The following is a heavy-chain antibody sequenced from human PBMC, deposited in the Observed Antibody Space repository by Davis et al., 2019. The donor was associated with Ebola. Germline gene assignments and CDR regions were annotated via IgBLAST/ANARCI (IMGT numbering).Heavy chain of an antibody. CDR3: AKDVGQEGKSVRGFEY. CDR1: VTTFSSYA. V-gene: IGHV3-23*01. D-gene: IGHD3-16*02. J-gene: IGHJ4*02. Sequence: GGSLRLSCTDSVTTFSSYAMTWVRQAPGKGLEWVSAISGSGGSTYYADSVKGRFPISRENSKKTLKVQMNGLRAEDTAVYYCAKDVGQEGKSVRGFEYWGQGTLVTVSS. CDR2: ISGSGGST.